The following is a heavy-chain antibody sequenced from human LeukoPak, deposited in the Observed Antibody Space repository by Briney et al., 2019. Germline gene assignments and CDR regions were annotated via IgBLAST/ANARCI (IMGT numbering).Heavy chain of an antibody. V-gene: IGHV3-30*04. CDR3: ARGRVVVTAQFRAGIDF. CDR1: GFTFSSYA. Sequence: GGSLRLSCAASGFTFSSYAMHWVRQAPGKGLEWVAVISFDGSNEYYADSVKGRFTISRDNSKNTLYLQMNSLRAEDTAVYYCARGRVVVTAQFRAGIDFWGQGTLVTVSS. J-gene: IGHJ4*02. D-gene: IGHD2-21*02. CDR2: ISFDGSNE.